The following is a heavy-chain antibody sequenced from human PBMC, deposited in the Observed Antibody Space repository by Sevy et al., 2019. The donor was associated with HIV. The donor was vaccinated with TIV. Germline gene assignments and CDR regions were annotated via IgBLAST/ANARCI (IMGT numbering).Heavy chain of an antibody. D-gene: IGHD6-13*01. V-gene: IGHV3-48*01. CDR2: ISYESDTI. CDR3: ARGPAALPGYYYGMDV. CDR1: GFTFSSYS. Sequence: GGSLRLSCAASGFTFSSYSMNWVRQAPGKGLEWVSYISYESDTIYYADSVRGRFTIFRDNAKNSLSLQMNILRAEYTAVYYCARGPAALPGYYYGMDVWGQGTTVTVSS. J-gene: IGHJ6*02.